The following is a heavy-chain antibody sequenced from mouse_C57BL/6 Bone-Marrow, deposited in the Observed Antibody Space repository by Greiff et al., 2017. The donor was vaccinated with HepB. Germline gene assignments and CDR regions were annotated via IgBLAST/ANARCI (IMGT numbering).Heavy chain of an antibody. Sequence: QVQLQQPGAELVRPGTSVKLSCKASGYTFTSYWMHWVKQRPGQGLEWIGVIDPSDSYTNYNQKFKGKATLTVDTSSSTAYMQLSSLTSEDSAVYYCARDGYPYAMDYWGQGTSVTVSS. D-gene: IGHD2-3*01. CDR3: ARDGYPYAMDY. V-gene: IGHV1-59*01. J-gene: IGHJ4*01. CDR2: IDPSDSYT. CDR1: GYTFTSYW.